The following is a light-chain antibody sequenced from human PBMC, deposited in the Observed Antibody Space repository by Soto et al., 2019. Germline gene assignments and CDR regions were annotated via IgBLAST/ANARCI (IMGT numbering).Light chain of an antibody. V-gene: IGKV3-15*01. CDR3: QQLNNWPRIP. CDR1: HSVNSH. CDR2: GAS. Sequence: MVMRQSPATLSVNPGERVTLSCRTSHSVNSHVAWYQQKPGQAPRLLLYGASTRATGIPVRFSGSGFGTEFTLTISSLQSEDFAVYYCQQLNNWPRIPFGQGTLLAIK. J-gene: IGKJ5*01.